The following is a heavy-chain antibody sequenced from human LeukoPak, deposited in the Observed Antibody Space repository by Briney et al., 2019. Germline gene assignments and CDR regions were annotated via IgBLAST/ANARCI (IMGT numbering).Heavy chain of an antibody. J-gene: IGHJ4*02. V-gene: IGHV3-74*01. CDR3: ARVQGYSSGWNGPADY. CDR2: INSDGSST. CDR1: GFTFSIYW. Sequence: GGSLRLSCAASGFTFSIYWMHWVRQAPGKGLVWVSRINSDGSSTSYADSVKGRFTISRDNAKNTLYLQMNSLRAEDTAVYYCARVQGYSSGWNGPADYWGQGTLVTVSS. D-gene: IGHD6-19*01.